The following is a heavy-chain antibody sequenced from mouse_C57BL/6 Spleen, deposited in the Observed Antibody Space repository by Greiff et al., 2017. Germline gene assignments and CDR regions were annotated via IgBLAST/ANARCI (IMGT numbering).Heavy chain of an antibody. Sequence: EVKLQESGGGLVKPGGSLKLSCAASGFTFSDYGMHWVRQAPEKGLEWVASISSGSSTIYYADTVKGRFTISRDNAKSTLFLQMTSLRSEDTTMYYCARRYYGSSYTHFDYWGQGTTLTVSS. CDR3: ARRYYGSSYTHFDY. CDR1: GFTFSDYG. D-gene: IGHD1-1*01. V-gene: IGHV5-17*01. CDR2: ISSGSSTI. J-gene: IGHJ2*01.